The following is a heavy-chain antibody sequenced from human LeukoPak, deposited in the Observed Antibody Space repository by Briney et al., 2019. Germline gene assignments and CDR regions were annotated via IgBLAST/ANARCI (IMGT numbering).Heavy chain of an antibody. CDR3: AKVPILRRRCYYDTSGPIDY. CDR2: ISGSGVTT. CDR1: GFTFSSYW. D-gene: IGHD3-22*01. Sequence: QTGGSLRLSCAASGFTFSSYWMSWVRQAPGKGLEWVSGISGSGVTTYYADSVKGRFTISRDNSKNTLYLQMNSLRAEDTAVYYCAKVPILRRRCYYDTSGPIDYWGQGTLVTVSS. J-gene: IGHJ4*02. V-gene: IGHV3-23*01.